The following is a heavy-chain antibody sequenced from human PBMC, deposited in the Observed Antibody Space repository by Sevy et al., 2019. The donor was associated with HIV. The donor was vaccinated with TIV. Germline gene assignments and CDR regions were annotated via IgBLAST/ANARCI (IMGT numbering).Heavy chain of an antibody. CDR1: GGSISSYY. CDR2: IYYSGST. J-gene: IGHJ4*02. V-gene: IGHV4-59*01. D-gene: IGHD1-20*01. CDR3: ARWWYNWNDLGYFDY. Sequence: SETLSLTCTVSGGSISSYYWSWIRQPPGKGLEWIGYIYYSGSTNYNPSFKSRVTISVDTSKNQFSLKLSSVTAADTAVYYCARWWYNWNDLGYFDYWGQGTLVTVSS.